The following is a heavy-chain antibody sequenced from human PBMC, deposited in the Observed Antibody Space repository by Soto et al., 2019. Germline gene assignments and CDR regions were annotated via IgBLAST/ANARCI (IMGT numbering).Heavy chain of an antibody. V-gene: IGHV1-18*01. CDR3: ARDSPANYC. CDR1: GYTFTNYA. J-gene: IGHJ4*02. Sequence: QVQLVQSGAEVKKPGASVKVSCKASGYTFTNYAISWVRQAPGQGLEWMGWINAYNGNTNYAQKLQGRVTMTTDTATSTASMDLGSLRSDDTAVDYCARDSPANYCWCQGNLGSVSS. D-gene: IGHD2-15*01. CDR2: INAYNGNT.